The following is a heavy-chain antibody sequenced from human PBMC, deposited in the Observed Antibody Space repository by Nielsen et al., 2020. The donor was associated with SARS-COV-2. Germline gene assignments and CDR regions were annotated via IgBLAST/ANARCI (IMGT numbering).Heavy chain of an antibody. CDR2: INAGNGNT. D-gene: IGHD6-6*01. Sequence: ASVKVSCKASGYTFTSYAMHWVRQAPGQRLEWMGWINAGNGNTKYSQKFQGRVTITRDTSASTAYMELSSLRSEDTAVYYCARGTIGQLANFDYWGQGTLVTVSS. CDR1: GYTFTSYA. V-gene: IGHV1-3*01. J-gene: IGHJ4*02. CDR3: ARGTIGQLANFDY.